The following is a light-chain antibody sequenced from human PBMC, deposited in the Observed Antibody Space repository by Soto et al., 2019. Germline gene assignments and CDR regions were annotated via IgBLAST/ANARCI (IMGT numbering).Light chain of an antibody. CDR1: QSVGSD. J-gene: IGKJ4*01. CDR2: DAS. CDR3: QQRSNWPLT. Sequence: EIMLTQSPATLSLSPGERATLSSRASQSVGSDLAWYQQKPGQTPRGLIYDASTRATGIPARFSGSGSGTDFTLAISSLEPEDFAVYYCQQRSNWPLTFGGGTKVDIK. V-gene: IGKV3-11*01.